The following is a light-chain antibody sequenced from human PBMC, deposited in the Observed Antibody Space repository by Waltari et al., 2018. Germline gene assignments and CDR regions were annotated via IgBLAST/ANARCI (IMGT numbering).Light chain of an antibody. CDR3: QQRGTWPPIT. CDR1: QSVTNY. Sequence: EIVLTQSPVILSLSPGKTATLSCRASQSVTNYLAWYQQRPGQAPRLLIYHASNRATGIPARFSGSGSGTDFTLTINSLEPEDFAVYYCQQRGTWPPITFGQGTRLEIK. J-gene: IGKJ5*01. CDR2: HAS. V-gene: IGKV3-11*01.